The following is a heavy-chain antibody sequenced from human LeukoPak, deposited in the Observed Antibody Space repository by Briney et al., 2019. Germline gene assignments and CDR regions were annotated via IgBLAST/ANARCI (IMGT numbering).Heavy chain of an antibody. CDR1: GFTFSSYG. CDR3: AKREYSSSWYEDY. V-gene: IGHV3-23*01. D-gene: IGHD6-13*01. CDR2: ISGSGGST. J-gene: IGHJ4*02. Sequence: GGSLRLSCAASGFTFSSYGMTWVRQAPGQGLKWFSVISGSGGSTYYAGSVKGRFTISRDNSKNTLYLQMNSLRAEDTAVYYCAKREYSSSWYEDYWGQGTLVTVSS.